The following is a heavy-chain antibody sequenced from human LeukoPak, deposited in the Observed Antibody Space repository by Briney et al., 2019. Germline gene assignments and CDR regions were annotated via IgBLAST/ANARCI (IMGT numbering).Heavy chain of an antibody. Sequence: KPSETLSLTFAVYGGSFSGYYCSWIRQPPGKGLGWIGDINHSGSTNYNPSHKSRVTISVDTSKNQFSLKLSSVTAADTAVYYCARGGYSYGYISWFDAWGQGTLVTVSS. V-gene: IGHV4-34*01. D-gene: IGHD5-18*01. J-gene: IGHJ5*02. CDR1: GGSFSGYY. CDR3: ARGGYSYGYISWFDA. CDR2: INHSGST.